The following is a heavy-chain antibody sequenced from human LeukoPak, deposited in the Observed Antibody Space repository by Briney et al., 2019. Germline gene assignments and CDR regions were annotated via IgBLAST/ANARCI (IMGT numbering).Heavy chain of an antibody. CDR3: ASDSSGYYYGYGVFDI. CDR1: GFTFNIYW. V-gene: IGHV3-74*01. CDR2: INSDGSNT. Sequence: PGGSLRLSCAASGFTFNIYWIHWVRQAPGTGLVWVSRINSDGSNTIYADSVKGRFTISRDNVKNTLYLQMNSLRAEDTAVYYCASDSSGYYYGYGVFDIWGQGTMVTVSS. J-gene: IGHJ3*02. D-gene: IGHD3-22*01.